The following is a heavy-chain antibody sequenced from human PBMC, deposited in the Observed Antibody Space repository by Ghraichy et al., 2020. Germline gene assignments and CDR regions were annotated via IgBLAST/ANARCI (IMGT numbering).Heavy chain of an antibody. V-gene: IGHV4-39*01. CDR3: ARLRGVLWFGAPDY. Sequence: SETLSLTCTVSGGSISSSSYYWGWIRQPPGKGLEWIGSIYYSGSTYYNPSLKSRVTISVDTSKNQFSLKLSSVTAADTAVYYCARLRGVLWFGAPDYWGQGTLVTVSS. CDR2: IYYSGST. J-gene: IGHJ4*02. D-gene: IGHD3-10*01. CDR1: GGSISSSSYY.